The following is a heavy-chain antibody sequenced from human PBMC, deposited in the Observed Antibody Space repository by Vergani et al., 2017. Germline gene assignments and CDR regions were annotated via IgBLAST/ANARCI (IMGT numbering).Heavy chain of an antibody. J-gene: IGHJ4*02. CDR2: IIPILGIA. CDR3: ARGGGYDPPTGDY. Sequence: QVQLVQSGAEVKKPGASVKVSCKASGGTFSSYAISWVRQAPGQGLEWMGRIIPILGIANYAQKFQGRVTMTADKSTSTAYMELSSLRSEDTAVYYCARGGGYDPPTGDYWGQGTLVTVSS. D-gene: IGHD5-12*01. V-gene: IGHV1-69*04. CDR1: GGTFSSYA.